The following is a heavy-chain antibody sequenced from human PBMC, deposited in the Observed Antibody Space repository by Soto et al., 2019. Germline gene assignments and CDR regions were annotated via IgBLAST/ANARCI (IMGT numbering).Heavy chain of an antibody. CDR3: ATKGDGQRGFTY. Sequence: QITLKESGPTLVKPTQTLTLTCTLSGFSLSTSGAGVGWIRQPPGKALECLALVYWDDDKRYSPSLKSSLTITKDTAKHQLVVTMTKIGPVDTATYFSATKGDGQRGFTYWGQGTLVTVSS. V-gene: IGHV2-5*02. D-gene: IGHD3-16*01. CDR2: VYWDDDK. CDR1: GFSLSTSGAG. J-gene: IGHJ4*02.